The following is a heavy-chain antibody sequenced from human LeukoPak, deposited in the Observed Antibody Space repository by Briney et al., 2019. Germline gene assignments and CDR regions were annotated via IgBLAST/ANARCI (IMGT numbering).Heavy chain of an antibody. J-gene: IGHJ4*02. CDR3: ARVGSRVDY. CDR1: GFRFSSYT. D-gene: IGHD3-10*01. Sequence: GGSLRLSCAASGFRFSSYTMTWVRQASGKGLEWVSSISGTSSYIYYADSVKGRFTISRDNAKNSLSLQMNNLRVGDTAVYYCARVGSRVDYWGQGTLVTVSS. V-gene: IGHV3-21*01. CDR2: ISGTSSYI.